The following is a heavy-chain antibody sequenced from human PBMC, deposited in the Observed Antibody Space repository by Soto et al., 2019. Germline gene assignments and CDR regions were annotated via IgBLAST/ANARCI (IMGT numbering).Heavy chain of an antibody. D-gene: IGHD6-13*01. J-gene: IGHJ4*02. Sequence: GVLRLSCAASGFTFSSYAMSWVRQAPGKGLEWVSAISGSGGSTYYADSVKGRFTISRDNSKNTLYLQMNSLRAEDTAVYYCAKYSSSWSDFDYWGQGTLVTVSS. CDR3: AKYSSSWSDFDY. CDR2: ISGSGGST. V-gene: IGHV3-23*01. CDR1: GFTFSSYA.